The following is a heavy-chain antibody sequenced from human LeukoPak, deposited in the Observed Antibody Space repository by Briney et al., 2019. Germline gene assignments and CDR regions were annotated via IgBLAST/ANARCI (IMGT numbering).Heavy chain of an antibody. CDR3: ARGLGYCSSGSCYSLVY. J-gene: IGHJ4*02. D-gene: IGHD2-15*01. V-gene: IGHV4-30-4*01. CDR1: GGSISSGDYY. Sequence: NASETLSLTCTVSGGSISSGDYYWSWIRQPPGKGLEWIGYIYYSGSTNYNASLKSRVTISVDTSKNQFSLKLSSVTAADTAVYYCARGLGYCSSGSCYSLVYWGQGTLVTVSS. CDR2: IYYSGST.